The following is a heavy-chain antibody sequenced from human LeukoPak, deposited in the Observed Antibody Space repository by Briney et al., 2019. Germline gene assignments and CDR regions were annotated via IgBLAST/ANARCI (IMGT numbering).Heavy chain of an antibody. Sequence: ASVKVSCKASGYTFTSYYMHWVRQAPGQGLEWMGIINPSGGSTSYAQKFQGRVTMTRDTSTSTVYMELSSLRSEDTAVYYCARDLGLQYSYYYYMDVWGKGTTVTVSS. V-gene: IGHV1-46*01. CDR1: GYTFTSYY. CDR2: INPSGGST. CDR3: ARDLGLQYSYYYYMDV. D-gene: IGHD5-24*01. J-gene: IGHJ6*03.